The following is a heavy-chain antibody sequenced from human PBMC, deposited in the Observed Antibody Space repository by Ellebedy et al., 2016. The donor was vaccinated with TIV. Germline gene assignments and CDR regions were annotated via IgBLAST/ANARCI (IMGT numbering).Heavy chain of an antibody. J-gene: IGHJ4*02. D-gene: IGHD2/OR15-2a*01. CDR1: GFTFQSYF. CDR2: ANNDGNSV. V-gene: IGHV3-74*01. CDR3: ARESAYYARDFDL. Sequence: GESLKISXAASGFTFQSYFMHWVRQVPGKGLVWVSRANNDGNSVVYADSVRGRFTISRDNPKNTLYLQMNSLRAEDTAVYYCARESAYYARDFDLWGQGTLVAVSS.